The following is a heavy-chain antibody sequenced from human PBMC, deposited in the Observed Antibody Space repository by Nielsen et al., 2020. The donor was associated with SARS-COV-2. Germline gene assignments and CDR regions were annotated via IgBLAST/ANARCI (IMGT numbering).Heavy chain of an antibody. V-gene: IGHV3-21*01. J-gene: IGHJ5*02. Sequence: GESLKISCAASGFTFSSYSMNWVRPAPGKGLEWVSSISSSSSYIYYAGSVKGRFTISRDNAKNSLYLQMNSLRAEDTAVYFCARRGAGGNNWFDPWGQGTLVTVSS. CDR3: ARRGAGGNNWFDP. D-gene: IGHD1-26*01. CDR1: GFTFSSYS. CDR2: ISSSSSYI.